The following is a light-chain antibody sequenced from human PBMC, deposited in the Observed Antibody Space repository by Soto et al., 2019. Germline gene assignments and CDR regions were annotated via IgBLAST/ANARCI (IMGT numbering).Light chain of an antibody. CDR2: GAS. CDR3: QQYGSSSWK. CDR1: QSVSSSY. J-gene: IGKJ1*01. Sequence: EIVLTQSPGTLSLSPGERATLSCRASQSVSSSYLAWYQQKPGQAPRLLIYGASSRATGIPDRFSGSGSGTDFTLTISRLEPEDVAVYYCQQYGSSSWKFGQGTKVEIK. V-gene: IGKV3-20*01.